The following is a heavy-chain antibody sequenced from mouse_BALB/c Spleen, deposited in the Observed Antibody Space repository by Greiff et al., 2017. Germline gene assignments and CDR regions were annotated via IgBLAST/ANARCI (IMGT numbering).Heavy chain of an antibody. Sequence: DVQLQESGPGLVKPSQSLSLTCSVTGYSITSGYYWNWIRQFPGNKLEWMGYISYDGSNNYNPSLKNRISITRDTSKNQFFLKLNSVTTEDTATYYCARDHDAPNRYDVPMDYWGQGTSVTVSS. D-gene: IGHD2-14*01. CDR3: ARDHDAPNRYDVPMDY. CDR1: GYSITSGYY. V-gene: IGHV3-6*02. CDR2: ISYDGSN. J-gene: IGHJ4*01.